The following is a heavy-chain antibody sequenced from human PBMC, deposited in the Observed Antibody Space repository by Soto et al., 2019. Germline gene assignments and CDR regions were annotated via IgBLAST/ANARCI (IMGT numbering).Heavy chain of an antibody. Sequence: QEQLVQSGPEVKKPGSSVRVSCKAVGVTSTRYAINWVRQARGQGLEWVGGIVPMFGSTKYAQKFQGRVTVTADTSTNMAYMELSSLRSEDTAVYYCTRGSEFDFCSGYLWGQGTLVSVSS. CDR3: TRGSEFDFCSGYL. CDR1: GVTSTRYA. J-gene: IGHJ4*02. V-gene: IGHV1-69*06. CDR2: IVPMFGST. D-gene: IGHD3-3*01.